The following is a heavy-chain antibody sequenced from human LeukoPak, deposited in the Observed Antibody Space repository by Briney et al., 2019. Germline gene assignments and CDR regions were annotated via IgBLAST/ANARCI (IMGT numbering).Heavy chain of an antibody. CDR2: IRGDGSMT. CDR3: ARENLAAAADY. Sequence: GGSLRLSCAASEFTFSAYWMHWVRQAPGKGLVWVSRIRGDGSMTNYADSVKGRFTISRDNAKNTLYLQMNSLRLEDTAVYYCARENLAAAADYWGQGTVVTVSS. CDR1: EFTFSAYW. D-gene: IGHD6-25*01. J-gene: IGHJ4*02. V-gene: IGHV3-74*01.